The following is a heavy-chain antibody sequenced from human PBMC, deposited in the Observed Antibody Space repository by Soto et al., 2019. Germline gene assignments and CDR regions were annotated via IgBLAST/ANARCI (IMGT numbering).Heavy chain of an antibody. Sequence: QVQLVQSGAEVKKPGASVRVSCKASGYTFTGYYIHWVREAPGQGLEWMGWINPQTGGTSYAQKFQGRVTLSRDTSINTAYLELTRVRFDDAAVYFCARERYQVISDGMDVWGQGTTVTVSS. CDR2: INPQTGGT. V-gene: IGHV1-2*02. J-gene: IGHJ6*02. CDR1: GYTFTGYY. CDR3: ARERYQVISDGMDV. D-gene: IGHD2-2*01.